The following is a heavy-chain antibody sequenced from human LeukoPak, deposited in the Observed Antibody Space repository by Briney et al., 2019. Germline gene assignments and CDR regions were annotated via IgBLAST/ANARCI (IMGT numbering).Heavy chain of an antibody. V-gene: IGHV4-59*01. Sequence: SETLSLTCTVSGAPIKSYYWSWVRQSPGKGLEWMGYIFYSERTNYNPSLKSRATMSIAMSKHQFSLQLSYVTAADTAIYYCARDHGYGDYAYFVYWGGGILVTVSS. CDR2: IFYSERT. D-gene: IGHD4-17*01. CDR3: ARDHGYGDYAYFVY. J-gene: IGHJ4*02. CDR1: GAPIKSYY.